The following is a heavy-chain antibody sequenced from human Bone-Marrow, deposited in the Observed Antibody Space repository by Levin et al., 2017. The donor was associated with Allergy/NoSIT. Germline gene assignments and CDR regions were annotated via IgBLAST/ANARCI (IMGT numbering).Heavy chain of an antibody. V-gene: IGHV4-4*02. CDR2: MFHSGAT. CDR1: GDSISSNNW. J-gene: IGHJ5*02. Sequence: SQTLSLTCDVFGDSISSNNWWSWVRQPPGKDLEWIGEMFHSGATNYNPSLTSRVTMSVDKAKNQFSLKLTSVTAADTAMYYCARGSDYVWGTWGQGTLVTVSS. D-gene: IGHD3-16*01. CDR3: ARGSDYVWGT.